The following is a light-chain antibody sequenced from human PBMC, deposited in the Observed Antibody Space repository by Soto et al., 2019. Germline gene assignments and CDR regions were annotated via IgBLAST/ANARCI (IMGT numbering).Light chain of an antibody. Sequence: DIPMTQSPSSLSASVGDRVTITCRGSQTISTYLNWYQQKPGKAPKILIYAASSLQSGVPSRFSGSRSGADFTLTISSLQPEDFATYYCQQSLGIPYTFGQGTKLEIK. V-gene: IGKV1-39*01. J-gene: IGKJ2*01. CDR2: AAS. CDR3: QQSLGIPYT. CDR1: QTISTY.